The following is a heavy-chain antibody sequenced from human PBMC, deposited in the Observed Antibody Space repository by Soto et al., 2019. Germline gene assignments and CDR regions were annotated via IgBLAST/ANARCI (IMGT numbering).Heavy chain of an antibody. D-gene: IGHD3-10*01. CDR3: ARDGAYYYGSGSYLFDY. CDR2: IWYDGSNK. V-gene: IGHV3-33*01. J-gene: IGHJ4*02. CDR1: GFTFSSYG. Sequence: GGSLRLSCAASGFTFSSYGMHWVRQAPGKGLEWVAVIWYDGSNKYYADSVKGRFTISRDNSKNTLYLQMNSLRAEDTAVYYCARDGAYYYGSGSYLFDYWGQGTLVTVSS.